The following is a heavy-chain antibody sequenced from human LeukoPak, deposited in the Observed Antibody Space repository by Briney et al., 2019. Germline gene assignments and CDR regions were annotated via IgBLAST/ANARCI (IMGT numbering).Heavy chain of an antibody. CDR3: ARDNSVEDTAWWFDP. CDR2: INPSGGST. J-gene: IGHJ5*02. Sequence: ASVKVSCKAAGYTFSTYDISWVRQATGQGLEWMGIINPSGGSTSYAQKFQGRVTMTRDMSTSTDYMELSSLISEDTAVYYCARDNSVEDTAWWFDPWGQGTLVTVSS. CDR1: GYTFSTYD. V-gene: IGHV1-46*01. D-gene: IGHD4-23*01.